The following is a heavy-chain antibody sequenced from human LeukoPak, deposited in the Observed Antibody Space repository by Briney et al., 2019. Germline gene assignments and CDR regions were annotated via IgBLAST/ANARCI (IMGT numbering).Heavy chain of an antibody. CDR3: AKSTYYYNSRVYYYFDY. CDR2: IIPIFGTA. D-gene: IGHD3-22*01. CDR1: GGTFSSYA. J-gene: IGHJ4*02. V-gene: IGHV1-69*13. Sequence: ASVTVSCTASGGTFSSYAISWVRQAPGQGLEWMGGIIPIFGTANYAQKFQGRVTITADESTSTAYMELSSLRSEDTAVYYCAKSTYYYNSRVYYYFDYGGQGTLATASS.